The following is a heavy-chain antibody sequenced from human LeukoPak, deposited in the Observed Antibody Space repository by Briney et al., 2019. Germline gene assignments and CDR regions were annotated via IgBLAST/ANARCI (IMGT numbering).Heavy chain of an antibody. CDR1: GGSISSYY. D-gene: IGHD3-22*01. V-gene: IGHV4-59*08. CDR2: IYYSGST. J-gene: IGHJ4*02. CDR3: ARRTAHSDSSGFYPRLDY. Sequence: SETLSLTCTVSGGSISSYYWSWIRQPPGKGLEWIGYIYYSGSTNYNPSLKSRVTISVDTSKNQFSLKLSSVTAADTAVYYCARRTAHSDSSGFYPRLDYWGQGALVTVSS.